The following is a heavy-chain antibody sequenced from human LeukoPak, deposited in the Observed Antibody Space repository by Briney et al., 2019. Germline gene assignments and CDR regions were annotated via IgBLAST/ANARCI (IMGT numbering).Heavy chain of an antibody. CDR1: GYTFTSYG. J-gene: IGHJ4*02. Sequence: ASVKVSCKASGYTFTSYGISWVRQAPGQGLEWMGWISAYNGNTNYAQKLQGRVTMTTDTSTSTAYMELRSLRSDDTAVYYCARDVGCSSTSCSHFDHWGQGTLVTVSS. CDR2: ISAYNGNT. D-gene: IGHD2-2*01. CDR3: ARDVGCSSTSCSHFDH. V-gene: IGHV1-18*01.